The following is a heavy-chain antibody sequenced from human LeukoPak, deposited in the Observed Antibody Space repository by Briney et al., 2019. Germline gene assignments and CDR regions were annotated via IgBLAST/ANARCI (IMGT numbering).Heavy chain of an antibody. Sequence: PSETLSLTCTVSGGSISGGAYFWSWIRQPPGKGLEWIGYIYYSGSTNYNPSLKSRVTISVDTSKNQFSLKLSSVTAADTAVYYCARAGYSYGPQGLSFDYWGQGTLVTVSS. J-gene: IGHJ4*02. CDR2: IYYSGST. CDR3: ARAGYSYGPQGLSFDY. D-gene: IGHD5-18*01. V-gene: IGHV4-61*08. CDR1: GGSISGGAYF.